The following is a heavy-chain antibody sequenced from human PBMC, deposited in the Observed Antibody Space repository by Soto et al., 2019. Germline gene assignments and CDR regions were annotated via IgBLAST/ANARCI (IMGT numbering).Heavy chain of an antibody. CDR3: ARTRVYDSYNYYGMAV. Sequence: SETLSLTCAVSGGSISSSNWWSWVRQPPGKGLEWIGEIYHSGSTNYNPSLKSRVTISVDKSKNQFSLQLNSVTPEDTAVYFCARTRVYDSYNYYGMAVWGQGTTVTVSS. V-gene: IGHV4-4*02. CDR2: IYHSGST. D-gene: IGHD3-3*01. CDR1: GGSISSSNW. J-gene: IGHJ6*02.